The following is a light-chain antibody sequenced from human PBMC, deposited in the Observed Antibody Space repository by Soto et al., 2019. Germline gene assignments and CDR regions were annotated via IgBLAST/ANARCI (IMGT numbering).Light chain of an antibody. CDR1: SSDVGGSNY. CDR3: SSFAGINNPLV. CDR2: EVN. V-gene: IGLV2-8*01. J-gene: IGLJ2*01. Sequence: QSALTQPPSASGSPGQSVAISCTGTSSDVGGSNYVSWYQHHPGKAPKLMIYEVNKRPSGVPNRFSGSKSGNTASLTVSGLQAEDEADYYCSSFAGINNPLVFGGGTKLTVL.